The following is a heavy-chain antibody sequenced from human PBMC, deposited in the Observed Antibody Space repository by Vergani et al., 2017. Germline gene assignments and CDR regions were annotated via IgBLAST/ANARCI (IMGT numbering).Heavy chain of an antibody. CDR2: ISAYNGNT. Sequence: QVQLVQSGAEVKKPGASVKVSCKASGYTFTSYGISWVRQAPGQGLEWMGWISAYNGNTNYAQKPQGRVTMTTDTSTSTDYMELRSLRSGDTAVYYCARDASSYSSGGFDPWGQGTLVTVSS. V-gene: IGHV1-18*01. D-gene: IGHD6-19*01. CDR1: GYTFTSYG. J-gene: IGHJ5*02. CDR3: ARDASSYSSGGFDP.